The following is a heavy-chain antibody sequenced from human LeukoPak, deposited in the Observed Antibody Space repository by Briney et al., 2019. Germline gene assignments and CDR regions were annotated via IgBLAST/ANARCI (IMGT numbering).Heavy chain of an antibody. Sequence: ASVKVSCTASGYTFTGYYMHWVRQAPGQGLEWMGWINPNSGGTNYAQTFQGWVTMTRDTPISTAYMELSRLRSDDTAVYYCARALVDLSYGMDVWGKGITVTVSS. CDR2: INPNSGGT. D-gene: IGHD2-8*02. CDR1: GYTFTGYY. V-gene: IGHV1-2*04. CDR3: ARALVDLSYGMDV. J-gene: IGHJ6*04.